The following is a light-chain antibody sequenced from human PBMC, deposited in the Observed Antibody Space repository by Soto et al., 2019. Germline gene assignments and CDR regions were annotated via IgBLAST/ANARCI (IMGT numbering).Light chain of an antibody. Sequence: IELTQSAATLFLSPGERATLCXRASESVIMFLAWYQQTSGKXTRLLXXDQXNRATGIPARFSGSGSGRDFTLTISSLEPADFAAYYCQQRNNLPPRTVGQGTRLEIK. CDR2: DQX. CDR3: QQRNNLPPRT. J-gene: IGKJ5*01. V-gene: IGKV3-11*02. CDR1: ESVIMF.